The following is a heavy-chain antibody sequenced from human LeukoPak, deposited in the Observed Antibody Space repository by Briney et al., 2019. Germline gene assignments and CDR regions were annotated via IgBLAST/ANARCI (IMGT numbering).Heavy chain of an antibody. J-gene: IGHJ5*02. CDR2: IIPIFGTA. V-gene: IGHV1-69*05. CDR3: AREVGGNWFDP. CDR1: GGTFTSYA. Sequence: ASVKVSCKASGGTFTSYAISWVRQAPGQGLEWMGRIIPIFGTANYAQKFQGRVTITTDESTSTAYMELSSLRSEDTAVYYWAREVGGNWFDPWGQGTLVTVSS. D-gene: IGHD2-15*01.